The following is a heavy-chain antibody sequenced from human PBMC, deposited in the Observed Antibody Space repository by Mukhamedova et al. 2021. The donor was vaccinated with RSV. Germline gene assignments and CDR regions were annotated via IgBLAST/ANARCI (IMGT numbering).Heavy chain of an antibody. D-gene: IGHD2-21*01. Sequence: TISVDTSKNQFSLKLSSVTAADTAVYYCARDESCGGKNWFDPWGQGTLVTVSS. V-gene: IGHV4-59*01. J-gene: IGHJ5*02. CDR3: ARDESCGGKNWFDP.